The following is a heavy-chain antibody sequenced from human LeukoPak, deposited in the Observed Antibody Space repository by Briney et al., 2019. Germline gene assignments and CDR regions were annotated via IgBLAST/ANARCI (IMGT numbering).Heavy chain of an antibody. D-gene: IGHD3-22*01. J-gene: IGHJ5*02. Sequence: GGSLRLSCAASGSPFDTFAMSWVRQAPGKGLEWVSGISGSGDSKYYADSVKGRFTISRDISKNTLYLQMNGLRAEDTAVYYCANRYYDSSPFDPWGRGTLVTVSS. CDR1: GSPFDTFA. CDR3: ANRYYDSSPFDP. CDR2: ISGSGDSK. V-gene: IGHV3-23*01.